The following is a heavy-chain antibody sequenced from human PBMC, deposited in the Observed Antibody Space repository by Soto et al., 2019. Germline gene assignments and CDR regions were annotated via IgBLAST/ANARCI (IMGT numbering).Heavy chain of an antibody. CDR2: IYYSGST. V-gene: IGHV4-59*01. J-gene: IGHJ6*02. D-gene: IGHD2-2*01. CDR1: GGSISSYY. Sequence: PSETLSLTCTVSGGSISSYYWSWIRQPPRKGLEWIGYIYYSGSTNYNPSLKSRVTISVDTSKNQFSLKLSSVTAADTAVYYCARDRRSYCSSTSCLHYYGMDVWGQGTTVTVSS. CDR3: ARDRRSYCSSTSCLHYYGMDV.